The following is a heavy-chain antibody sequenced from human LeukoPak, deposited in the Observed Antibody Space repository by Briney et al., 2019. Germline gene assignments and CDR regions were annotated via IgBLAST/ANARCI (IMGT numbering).Heavy chain of an antibody. CDR1: GGTFSSYA. J-gene: IGHJ4*02. Sequence: ASAKVSCKASGGTFSSYAISWVRQAPGQGLEWMGRIIPILGIANYAQKFQGRVTITADKSTSTAYMELSSLRSEDTAVYYCARDPTLTAGETTPTPYDYWGQGTLVTVSS. D-gene: IGHD2-15*01. V-gene: IGHV1-69*04. CDR3: ARDPTLTAGETTPTPYDY. CDR2: IIPILGIA.